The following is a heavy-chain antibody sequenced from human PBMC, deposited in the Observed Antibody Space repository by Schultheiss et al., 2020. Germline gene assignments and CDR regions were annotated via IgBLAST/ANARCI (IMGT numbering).Heavy chain of an antibody. CDR1: GFTFGDYA. D-gene: IGHD3-9*01. Sequence: GGSLRLSCAASGFTFGDYAMHWVRQAPGKGLEWVSGISWNSGSIGYADSVKGRFTISRDNVKNSLHLQMNSLGPEDTALYYCAKEASGLRYFDWLLGPGFFDLWGRGTLVTVSS. CDR3: AKEASGLRYFDWLLGPGFFDL. CDR2: ISWNSGSI. V-gene: IGHV3-9*01. J-gene: IGHJ2*01.